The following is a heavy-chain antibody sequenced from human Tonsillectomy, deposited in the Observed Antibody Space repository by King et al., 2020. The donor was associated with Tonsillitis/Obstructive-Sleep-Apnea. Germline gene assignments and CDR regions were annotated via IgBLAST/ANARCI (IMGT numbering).Heavy chain of an antibody. CDR3: AAYYYGSGSYDPYYFDY. D-gene: IGHD3-10*01. CDR2: ISAYNGNT. Sequence: VQLVQYGAEVKKPGASVKVSCKASGYTFTSYGISWVRQAPGQGLEWMGWISAYNGNTNYAQKLQGRVTMTTDTSTSTAYMELRSLRSDDTAVYYCAAYYYGSGSYDPYYFDYWGQGTLVTVSS. V-gene: IGHV1-18*01. J-gene: IGHJ4*02. CDR1: GYTFTSYG.